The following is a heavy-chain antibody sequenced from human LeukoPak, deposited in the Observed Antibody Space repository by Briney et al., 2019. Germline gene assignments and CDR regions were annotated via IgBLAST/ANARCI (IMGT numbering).Heavy chain of an antibody. CDR3: ARLVGATDWYFDL. Sequence: SETLSLTCTVSGGSISSGGYYWSWIRQPPGKGLEWIGYIYHSGSTYYNPSLKSRVTISVDTSKNQFSLKLSSVTAADTAVYYCARLVGATDWYFDLWGRGTLVTVSS. J-gene: IGHJ2*01. V-gene: IGHV4-30-2*01. CDR1: GGSISSGGYY. CDR2: IYHSGST. D-gene: IGHD1-26*01.